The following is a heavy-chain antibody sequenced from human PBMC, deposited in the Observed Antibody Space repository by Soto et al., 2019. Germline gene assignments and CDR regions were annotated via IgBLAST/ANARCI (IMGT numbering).Heavy chain of an antibody. CDR1: GFTFSDYY. V-gene: IGHV3-11*06. Sequence: PGGSLRLSCRASGFTFSDYYMTWIRQAPGKGLEWVAYISERGGYTNYADSVKGRFTISRDNARNSLYLQMSSLRAEDTAVYYCVRDTLYKSDTSGYYDYWGQGTLVTVSS. CDR3: VRDTLYKSDTSGYYDY. CDR2: ISERGGYT. J-gene: IGHJ4*02. D-gene: IGHD3-22*01.